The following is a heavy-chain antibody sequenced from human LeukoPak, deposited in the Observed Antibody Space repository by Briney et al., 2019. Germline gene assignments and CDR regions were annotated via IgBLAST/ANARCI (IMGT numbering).Heavy chain of an antibody. D-gene: IGHD2-8*01. CDR3: VRVDLVLMAAPD. Sequence: KPSETLSLTCTVSGGSISSSSFYWSWIRQPAGKGLEWIGRIYTSGSTNYNPSLKSRVTISVDTSKNQFSLKLSSVTAADTAVYYCVRVDLVLMAAPDWGQGTLVTVSS. CDR2: IYTSGST. J-gene: IGHJ4*02. V-gene: IGHV4-61*02. CDR1: GGSISSSSFY.